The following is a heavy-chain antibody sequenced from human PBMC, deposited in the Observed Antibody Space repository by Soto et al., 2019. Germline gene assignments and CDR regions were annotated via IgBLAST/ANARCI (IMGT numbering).Heavy chain of an antibody. CDR3: ARGLVVPAGIRYYYYGMDV. Sequence: VGSLSLSCAASGFIFSSYWMHWVRQAPGKGLVRVSRINSDGSSTSYADSVKGRFTISRDNAKNTLYLQMNSLRSEDTAVYYCARGLVVPAGIRYYYYGMDVWGQGTTVTVSS. D-gene: IGHD2-2*01. CDR1: GFIFSSYW. V-gene: IGHV3-74*01. CDR2: INSDGSST. J-gene: IGHJ6*02.